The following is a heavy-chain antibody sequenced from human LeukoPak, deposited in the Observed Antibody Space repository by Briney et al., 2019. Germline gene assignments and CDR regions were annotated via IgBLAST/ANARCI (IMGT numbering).Heavy chain of an antibody. CDR3: ARDFSVGEDGYNRDAFDM. D-gene: IGHD5-24*01. J-gene: IGHJ3*02. Sequence: GGSLRLSCAASGFTFSSYEMNWVRQAPGKGLEWVSYISSSSSTIYYADSVKGRFTISRDNAKNSLYLQMNSLRAEDTAIYYCARDFSVGEDGYNRDAFDMWGQGTMVTVSS. CDR2: ISSSSSTI. V-gene: IGHV3-48*03. CDR1: GFTFSSYE.